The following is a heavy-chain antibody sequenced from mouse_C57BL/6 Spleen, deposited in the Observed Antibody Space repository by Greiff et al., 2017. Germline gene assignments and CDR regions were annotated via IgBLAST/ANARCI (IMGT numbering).Heavy chain of an antibody. V-gene: IGHV1-47*01. J-gene: IGHJ4*01. Sequence: VQLVESGAELVKPGASVKMSCKASGYTFTTYPIEWMKQNHGKSLEWIGNFHPYNDDTKYNEKFKGKATLTVEKSSSTVYLELSRLTSDESAVYYGERGGYGNRAYYAMDYWGKGTSVTVSS. D-gene: IGHD2-10*02. CDR3: ERGGYGNRAYYAMDY. CDR2: FHPYNDDT. CDR1: GYTFTTYP.